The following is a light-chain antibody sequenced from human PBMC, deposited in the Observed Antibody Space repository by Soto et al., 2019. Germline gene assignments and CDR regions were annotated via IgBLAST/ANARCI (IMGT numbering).Light chain of an antibody. Sequence: DIQLTQSPSFLSASVGGRVTITCRASQAISSHLAWYQQKPGKAPNLLIYGASTLQSGVPSRFSGSGSGTQFTLTISSLLPEDFATYYCQQLNSYPPTFGPGTTVDIK. J-gene: IGKJ3*01. V-gene: IGKV1-9*01. CDR3: QQLNSYPPT. CDR2: GAS. CDR1: QAISSH.